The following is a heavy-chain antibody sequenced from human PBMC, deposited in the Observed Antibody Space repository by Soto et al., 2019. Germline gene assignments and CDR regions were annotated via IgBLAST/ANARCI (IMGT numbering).Heavy chain of an antibody. CDR2: INTSNDNK. Sequence: ASVKVSCKSSGYTFTNYGISWVRQAPGEGLGWVGWINTSNDNKLYAQKLQGRLTLTADTSTSTAYMDLTTLRSYDTAVYFCARDPGAASFDFWAQGTLVTVSS. CDR3: ARDPGAASFDF. D-gene: IGHD2-15*01. CDR1: GYTFTNYG. V-gene: IGHV1-18*01. J-gene: IGHJ4*02.